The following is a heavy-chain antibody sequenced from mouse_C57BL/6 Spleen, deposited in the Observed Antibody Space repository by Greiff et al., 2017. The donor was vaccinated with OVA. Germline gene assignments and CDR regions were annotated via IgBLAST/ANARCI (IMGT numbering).Heavy chain of an antibody. CDR1: GFTFSSYA. J-gene: IGHJ2*01. CDR2: ISSGGDYI. D-gene: IGHD4-1*01. Sequence: EVQLVESGAGLVKPGGSLKLSCAASGFTFSSYAMSWVRQTPEKRLEWVAYISSGGDYIYYADTVKGRFTISRDNARNTLYLQMSSLKSEDTAMYYCTRSLTGTRFFDYWGQGTTLTVSS. CDR3: TRSLTGTRFFDY. V-gene: IGHV5-9-1*02.